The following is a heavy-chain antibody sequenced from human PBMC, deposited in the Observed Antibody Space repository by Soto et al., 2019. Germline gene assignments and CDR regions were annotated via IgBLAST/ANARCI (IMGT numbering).Heavy chain of an antibody. V-gene: IGHV1-69*12. CDR3: ARGLPEMATTKVIYGMDV. CDR1: GGTFSSYA. Sequence: QVQLVQSGAEVKKPGSSVKVSCKASGGTFSSYAISWVRQAPGQGLEWMGGIIPIFGTADYAQRFQGRVTITADESTSPADMELSSLRPEDTAVYSCARGLPEMATTKVIYGMDVWGQGPTVTVSS. J-gene: IGHJ6*02. CDR2: IIPIFGTA. D-gene: IGHD5-12*01.